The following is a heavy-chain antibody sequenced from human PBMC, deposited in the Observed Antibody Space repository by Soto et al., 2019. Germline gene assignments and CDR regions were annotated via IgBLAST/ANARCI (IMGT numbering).Heavy chain of an antibody. D-gene: IGHD4-17*01. J-gene: IGHJ4*02. V-gene: IGHV3-9*01. CDR1: GLRFDDYG. CDR3: VKDALTTVAYYFDY. CDR2: ISRDSRSI. Sequence: PGGSLRLSCEVWGLRFDDYGMHGVRQAPGKGLEWIAGISRDSRSISYGASMKGRFTISRDNAKNSLYLQLNSLRADDTAFYYCVKDALTTVAYYFDYWGQGALVTVSS.